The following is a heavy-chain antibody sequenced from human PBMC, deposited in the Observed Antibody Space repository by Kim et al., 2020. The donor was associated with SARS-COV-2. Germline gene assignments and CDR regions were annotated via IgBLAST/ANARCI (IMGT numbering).Heavy chain of an antibody. J-gene: IGHJ6*02. V-gene: IGHV4-34*01. D-gene: IGHD3-10*01. CDR3: ARSVITMVRGVISYYGMDV. Sequence: SRVTISVDTSKNQFSLKLSSVTAADTAVYYCARSVITMVRGVISYYGMDVWGQGTTVTVSS.